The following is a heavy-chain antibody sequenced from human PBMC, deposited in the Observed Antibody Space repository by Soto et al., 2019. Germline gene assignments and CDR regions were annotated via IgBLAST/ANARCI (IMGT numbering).Heavy chain of an antibody. CDR2: IYPGDSDT. V-gene: IGHV5-51*01. D-gene: IGHD5-18*01. Sequence: PGESLKISCKGSGYSFTSYWIGWVRQMRGKGLEWMGIIYPGDSDTRYSPSFQGQVTISADKSISTAYLQWSSLKASDTAMYYCARLNTAMPNAHYYYGMDVCGQGTTVTVSS. CDR3: ARLNTAMPNAHYYYGMDV. J-gene: IGHJ6*02. CDR1: GYSFTSYW.